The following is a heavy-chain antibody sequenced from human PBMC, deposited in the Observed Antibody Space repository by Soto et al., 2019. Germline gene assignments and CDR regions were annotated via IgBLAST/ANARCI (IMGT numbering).Heavy chain of an antibody. D-gene: IGHD3-16*01. CDR1: GGSISSSSYY. Sequence: QLQLQESGPGLVKPSETLSLTCTVSGGSISSSSYYWGWIRQPPGKGLEWIGSMYYSGKTYYNPSLKSRVTISVDTSKNQFSLKLTSATATDTAVYYCAGHSIAPGLCWFDPWGQGTLVTVSS. CDR3: AGHSIAPGLCWFDP. V-gene: IGHV4-39*01. J-gene: IGHJ5*02. CDR2: MYYSGKT.